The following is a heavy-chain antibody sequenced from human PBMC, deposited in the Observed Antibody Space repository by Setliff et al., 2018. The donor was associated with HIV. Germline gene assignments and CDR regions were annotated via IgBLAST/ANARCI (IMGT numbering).Heavy chain of an antibody. CDR2: INPHSGDT. D-gene: IGHD3-3*01. CDR1: GGTFIGQA. CDR3: ARAPTLFGVEYYYYFGMDV. J-gene: IGHJ6*02. V-gene: IGHV1-2*02. Sequence: ASVKVSCKASGGTFIGQAISWVRQAPGQGLEWMGWINPHSGDTNYAQKFQDRVTMTRDTSVNIAYMQLSRLRSDDTAVYYCARAPTLFGVEYYYYFGMDVWGQGTTVTVSS.